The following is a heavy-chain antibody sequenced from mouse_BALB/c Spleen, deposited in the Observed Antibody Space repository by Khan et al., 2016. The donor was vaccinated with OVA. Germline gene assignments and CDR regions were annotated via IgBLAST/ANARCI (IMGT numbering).Heavy chain of an antibody. J-gene: IGHJ3*01. CDR3: ARRNYFGYTFAY. V-gene: IGHV1-77*01. Sequence: QVQLKQSGAELARPGASVKLSCKASGYTFTVYYINWVKQRTGQGLEWIGEISPGSGDTYYNEMFKGKATLTSDKSSTTAYMQLSSLTSEAPAVYFCARRNYFGYTFAYWGQGTLVTVSA. CDR1: GYTFTVYY. D-gene: IGHD1-2*01. CDR2: ISPGSGDT.